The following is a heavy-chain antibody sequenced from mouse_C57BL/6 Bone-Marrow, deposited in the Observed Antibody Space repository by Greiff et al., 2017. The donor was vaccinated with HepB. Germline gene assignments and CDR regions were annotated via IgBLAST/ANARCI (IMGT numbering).Heavy chain of an antibody. CDR3: ARRVLRYAMDY. D-gene: IGHD1-1*01. CDR2: INPGSGGT. V-gene: IGHV1-54*01. CDR1: GYAFTNYL. Sequence: QVQLKQSGAELVRPGTSVKVSCKASGYAFTNYLIEWVKQRPGQGFEWIGVINPGSGGTNYNEKFKGKATLTADKSSSTAYMQLSSLTSEDSAVYFCARRVLRYAMDYWGQGTSVTVSS. J-gene: IGHJ4*01.